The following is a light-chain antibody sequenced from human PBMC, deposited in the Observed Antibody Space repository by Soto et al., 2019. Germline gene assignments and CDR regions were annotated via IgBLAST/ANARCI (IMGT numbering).Light chain of an antibody. CDR3: AALDDSLKGVV. J-gene: IGLJ2*01. CDR1: SSNIGGNT. CDR2: TND. V-gene: IGLV1-44*01. Sequence: QSVLTQPPSASGTPGQRVTISCSGSSSNIGGNTVNWFQQLPGTAPKLLIYTNDQRPSGVHDRFSGSKSGTSASLAISGLRSEDEADYYCAALDDSLKGVVFGGGTKLTVL.